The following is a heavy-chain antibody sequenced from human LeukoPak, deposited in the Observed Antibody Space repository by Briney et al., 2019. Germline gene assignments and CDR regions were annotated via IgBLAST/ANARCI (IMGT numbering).Heavy chain of an antibody. CDR2: IYHSGST. D-gene: IGHD1-14*01. CDR1: SGSISSGGYY. Sequence: PSQTLSLTCTVSSGSISSGGYYWRWIRQPPGKGLEWIGYIYHSGSTYYNPSLKSRVTISVDRSKNQFSLKLSSVTAADTAVYYCARDGSTGTNWFDPWGQGTLVTVSS. V-gene: IGHV4-30-2*01. CDR3: ARDGSTGTNWFDP. J-gene: IGHJ5*02.